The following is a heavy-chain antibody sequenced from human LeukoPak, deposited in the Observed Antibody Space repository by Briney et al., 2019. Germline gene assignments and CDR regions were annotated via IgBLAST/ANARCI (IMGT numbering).Heavy chain of an antibody. CDR1: GGSISSSNYY. CDR3: ARGGFDY. CDR2: IYYSGST. Sequence: PSETLSLTCTVSGGSISSSNYYWGWIRQPPGKELEWIGSIYYSGSTYYNPSLKSRITISVDTSKNQFSLKLSSVTAADTAVYYCARGGFDYWGQGTLVTVSS. J-gene: IGHJ4*02. D-gene: IGHD3-10*01. V-gene: IGHV4-39*01.